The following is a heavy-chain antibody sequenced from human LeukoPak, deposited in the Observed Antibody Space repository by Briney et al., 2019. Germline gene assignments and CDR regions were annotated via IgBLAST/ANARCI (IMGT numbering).Heavy chain of an antibody. J-gene: IGHJ4*02. V-gene: IGHV1-2*02. Sequence: ASVKVSCKASGYTFTGYYMHWVRQAPGQGLEWMGWINPNSGGTNFAQKFQGRVTMTRDTSISTAYMELSRLRSDDTAVYYCARDGHIGHIAALPGYWGQGTLVTVSS. CDR1: GYTFTGYY. CDR3: ARDGHIGHIAALPGY. CDR2: INPNSGGT. D-gene: IGHD6-25*01.